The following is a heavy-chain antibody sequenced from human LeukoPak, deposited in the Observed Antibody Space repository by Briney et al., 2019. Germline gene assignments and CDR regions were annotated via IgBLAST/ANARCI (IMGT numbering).Heavy chain of an antibody. J-gene: IGHJ6*02. CDR3: ARAPHYSNYGPYYYGMDV. D-gene: IGHD4-11*01. CDR2: ISSCSSYT. V-gene: IGHV3-11*06. Sequence: GGSLRLSCAASGFTFSDYYMSWIRQAPGKGLEWVSYISSCSSYTNYADSVKGRFTISRDNAKNSLYLQMNSLRAEDTAVYYCARAPHYSNYGPYYYGMDVWGQGTTVTVSS. CDR1: GFTFSDYY.